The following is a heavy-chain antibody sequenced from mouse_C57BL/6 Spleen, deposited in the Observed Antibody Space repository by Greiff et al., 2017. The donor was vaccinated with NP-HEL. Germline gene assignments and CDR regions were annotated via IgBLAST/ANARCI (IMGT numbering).Heavy chain of an antibody. CDR2: ISYDGSN. CDR1: GYSITSGYY. V-gene: IGHV3-6*01. CDR3: AREDWDGAWFAY. D-gene: IGHD4-1*01. Sequence: ESGPGLVKPSQSLSLTCSVPGYSITSGYYWNWIRQFPGNKLEWMGYISYDGSNNYNPSLKNRISITRDTSKNQFFLKLNSVTTEDTATYYCAREDWDGAWFAYWGQGTLVTVSA. J-gene: IGHJ3*01.